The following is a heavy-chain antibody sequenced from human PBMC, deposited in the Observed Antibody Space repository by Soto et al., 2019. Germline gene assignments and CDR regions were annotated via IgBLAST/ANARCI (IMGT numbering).Heavy chain of an antibody. CDR3: ASLYDSSGYYYGGYFQH. CDR1: GGSISSSSYY. J-gene: IGHJ1*01. Sequence: SETLSLTCTVSGGSISSSSYYWGWIRQPPGKGLEWIGSIYYSGSTYYNPSLKSRVTISVDTSKNQFSLKLSSVTAADTAVYYCASLYDSSGYYYGGYFQHWGQGTLVTVSS. D-gene: IGHD3-22*01. CDR2: IYYSGST. V-gene: IGHV4-39*01.